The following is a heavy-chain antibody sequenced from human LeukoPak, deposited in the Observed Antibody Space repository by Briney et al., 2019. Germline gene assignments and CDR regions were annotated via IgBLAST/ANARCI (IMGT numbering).Heavy chain of an antibody. V-gene: IGHV1-18*01. J-gene: IGHJ4*02. Sequence: RASVTLSCKASGFVFTGYGFTWVRQAPGQGLEWMGWISANDGKIHYSERHQGRVTMSTDTVTSTVYMELRSLRSDDTAVYYCARELHVERDDYWGQGTLVTVSS. CDR1: GFVFTGYG. CDR3: ARELHVERDDY. D-gene: IGHD1-1*01. CDR2: ISANDGKI.